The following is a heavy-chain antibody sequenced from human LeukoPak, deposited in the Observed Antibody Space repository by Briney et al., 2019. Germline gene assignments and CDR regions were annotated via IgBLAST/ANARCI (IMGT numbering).Heavy chain of an antibody. Sequence: PSETLSLTCTVSGYSISSGYYWGWIRQPPGKGLEWIGNIYHNGNTYYNPSLKSRVTVSVDTSKNQFSLKLSSVTAADTAVYYCARGFLGSYSWRKMYYFDYWGQGTLVTVSS. D-gene: IGHD1-26*01. J-gene: IGHJ4*02. CDR2: IYHNGNT. CDR3: ARGFLGSYSWRKMYYFDY. V-gene: IGHV4-38-2*02. CDR1: GYSISSGYY.